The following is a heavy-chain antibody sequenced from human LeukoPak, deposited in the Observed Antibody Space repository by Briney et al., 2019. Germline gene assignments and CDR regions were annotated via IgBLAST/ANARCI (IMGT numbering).Heavy chain of an antibody. J-gene: IGHJ4*02. CDR1: GYSISSGYY. D-gene: IGHD6-13*01. CDR2: IYHSGST. Sequence: SETLSLTCTVSGYSISSGYYWGWIRQPPGKGLEWIGSIYHSGSTYYNPSLKSRVTISVDTSKNQFSLKLSSVTAADTAVYYCASPYSSSWSFDYWGQGTLVTVSS. CDR3: ASPYSSSWSFDY. V-gene: IGHV4-38-2*02.